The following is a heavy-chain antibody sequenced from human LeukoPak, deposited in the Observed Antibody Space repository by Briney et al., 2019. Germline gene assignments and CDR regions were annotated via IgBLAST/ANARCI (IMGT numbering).Heavy chain of an antibody. CDR1: GFTFSSCA. Sequence: PGRSLRLSCAASGFTFSSCAMSWVRQAPGKGLEWVSKISGSGDSTDYADSVKGRFTISRDNSKNTLYLQMNSLRAEDTAVYYCAKHPDYDFWSGSPRWGQGTLVTVSS. D-gene: IGHD3-3*01. CDR2: ISGSGDST. V-gene: IGHV3-23*01. J-gene: IGHJ4*02. CDR3: AKHPDYDFWSGSPR.